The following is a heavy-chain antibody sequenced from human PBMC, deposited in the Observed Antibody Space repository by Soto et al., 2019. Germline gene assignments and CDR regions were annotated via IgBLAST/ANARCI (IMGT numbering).Heavy chain of an antibody. Sequence: GASVKVSCKASGYTFTSYAMHWVRQAPGQRLEWMGWINAGNGNTKYSQKFQGRVTITRDTSASTAYMELSSLRSEDTAVYYCARAITVANYYFDYWGQGTLVTVSS. V-gene: IGHV1-3*01. D-gene: IGHD6-19*01. CDR3: ARAITVANYYFDY. J-gene: IGHJ4*02. CDR1: GYTFTSYA. CDR2: INAGNGNT.